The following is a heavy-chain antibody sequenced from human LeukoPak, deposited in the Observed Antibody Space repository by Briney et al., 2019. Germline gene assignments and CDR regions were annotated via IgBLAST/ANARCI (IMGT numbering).Heavy chain of an antibody. D-gene: IGHD6-19*01. Sequence: SGGSLRLSCAASGFAFSSFAMGWVRQSPGKGLEWLSNGGGNTTFYADSLKGRFTISRDNSKNTLYLHMDSLRPDDTAICYCTKELHVAVAVADYYYFYMDVWGRGTAVTVSS. CDR3: TKELHVAVAVADYYYFYMDV. J-gene: IGHJ6*03. V-gene: IGHV3-23*01. CDR2: NGGGNTT. CDR1: GFAFSSFA.